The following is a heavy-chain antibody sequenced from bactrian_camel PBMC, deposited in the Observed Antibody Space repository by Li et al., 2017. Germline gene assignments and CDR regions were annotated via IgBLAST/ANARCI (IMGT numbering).Heavy chain of an antibody. D-gene: IGHD5*01. CDR3: AADAQYGLGTRSDYGY. CDR1: GFTFSTDF. V-gene: IGHV3-2*01. J-gene: IGHJ6*01. CDR2: MYSSASNV. Sequence: VQLVESGGGLVQPGGSLRLSCVASGFTFSTDFMTWVRQAPGKGLEWVASMYSSASNVYYADSVKGRFTISRDNAKNTVYLQIDSLKPEDTAVYYCAADAQYGLGTRSDYGYWGQGTQVTVS.